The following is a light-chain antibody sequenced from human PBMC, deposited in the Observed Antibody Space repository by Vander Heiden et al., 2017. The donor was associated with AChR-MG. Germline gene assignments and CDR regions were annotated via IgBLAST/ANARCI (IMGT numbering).Light chain of an antibody. V-gene: IGLV7-46*01. CDR3: LLSYSGPH. CDR1: TGAVTSGHY. J-gene: IGLJ2*01. Sequence: QAVVTQEPSLTVSPGGTVTLTCGSSTGAVTSGHYPYWFQQKPGQAPRTLIYDTSNKHSWTPARFSGSLLGGKAALTLSGAQPEDEAEYYCLLSYSGPHFGGGTKLTVL. CDR2: DTS.